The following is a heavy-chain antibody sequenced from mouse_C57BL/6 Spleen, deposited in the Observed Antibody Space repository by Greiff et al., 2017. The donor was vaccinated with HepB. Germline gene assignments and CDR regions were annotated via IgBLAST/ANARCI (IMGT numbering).Heavy chain of an antibody. Sequence: EVMLVESGGGLVKPGGSLKLSCAASGFTFSSYAMSWVRQTPEKRLEWVATISDGGSYTYYPDNVKGRFTISRDNAKNNLYLQMSHLKSEDTAMYYCARVDGYSYAMDYWGQGTSVTVSS. J-gene: IGHJ4*01. D-gene: IGHD2-3*01. CDR2: ISDGGSYT. CDR1: GFTFSSYA. V-gene: IGHV5-4*03. CDR3: ARVDGYSYAMDY.